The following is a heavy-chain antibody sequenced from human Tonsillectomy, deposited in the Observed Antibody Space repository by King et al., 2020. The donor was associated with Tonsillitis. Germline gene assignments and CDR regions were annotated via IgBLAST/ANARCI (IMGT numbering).Heavy chain of an antibody. CDR1: GFTFSSYD. Sequence: QLVQSGGGLVQPGGSLRLSCAASGFTFSSYDMHWVRQATGKGLEWVSAIGTAGDTYYPGSGKGRFTISRENAKNSLYLQMNSLRAGGTAVYYCANAAGYGSGTRFDYWGQGTLVTVSS. CDR3: ANAAGYGSGTRFDY. J-gene: IGHJ4*02. CDR2: IGTAGDT. D-gene: IGHD3-10*01. V-gene: IGHV3-13*01.